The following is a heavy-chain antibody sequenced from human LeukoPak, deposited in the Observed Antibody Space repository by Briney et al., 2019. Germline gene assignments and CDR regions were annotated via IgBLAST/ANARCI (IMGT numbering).Heavy chain of an antibody. CDR2: INNDGSST. J-gene: IGHJ4*02. D-gene: IGHD2-21*01. CDR1: GFTFSSYW. V-gene: IGHV3-74*01. CDR3: AKDIQCTY. Sequence: GGSLRLSCAASGFTFSSYWMHWVRQAPGKGLVWVSRINNDGSSTSYADSVKGRFTISRDNSKNTLYLQMNSLRAEDTAVYYCAKDIQCTYWGQGTLVTVSS.